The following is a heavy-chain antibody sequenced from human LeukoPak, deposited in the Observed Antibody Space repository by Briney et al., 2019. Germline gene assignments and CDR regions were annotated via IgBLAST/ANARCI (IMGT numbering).Heavy chain of an antibody. CDR3: ARRRYDILTGHYYFDY. CDR2: INPNSGGT. D-gene: IGHD3-9*01. J-gene: IGHJ4*02. Sequence: GASVKVSCKASGYTFTSYGINWVRQAPGQGLEWMGWINPNSGGTNYAQKFQGRVTMTRDTSISTAYMGLSRLRSDDTAVYYCARRRYDILTGHYYFDYWGQGTLVTVSS. V-gene: IGHV1-2*02. CDR1: GYTFTSYG.